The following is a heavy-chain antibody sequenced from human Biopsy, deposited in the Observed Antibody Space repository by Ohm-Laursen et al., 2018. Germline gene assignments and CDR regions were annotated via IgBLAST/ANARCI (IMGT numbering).Heavy chain of an antibody. CDR3: ARIYFYGLGSSDYFFDS. J-gene: IGHJ4*02. V-gene: IGHV4-39*01. CDR1: GDSIATFNYY. Sequence: GTLSLTCSVSGDSIATFNYYWGWVRQPPGKGLEWLATIFFSGTTYFSRTLESRLTISQDTSSNQFSLRLKYVTVADTGVYYCARIYFYGLGSSDYFFDSWGQGTLVTVSS. D-gene: IGHD3-10*01. CDR2: IFFSGTT.